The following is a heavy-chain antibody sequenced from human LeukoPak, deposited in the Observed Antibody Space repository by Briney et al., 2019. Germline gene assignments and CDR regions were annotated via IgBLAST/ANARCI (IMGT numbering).Heavy chain of an antibody. V-gene: IGHV4-59*01. CDR1: GASMNSYY. J-gene: IGHJ5*02. D-gene: IGHD3-10*01. CDR3: ARDRGRYYDSGSYNWLDP. Sequence: SETLSLTCSVSGASMNSYYWSWIRQPPGKGLEFIGYIYYSRGSTNYNPSLKSRVTISIDTSKNQFSLKLNSVTAADTAMYYCARDRGRYYDSGSYNWLDPWGQGTLVTVSS. CDR2: IYYSRGST.